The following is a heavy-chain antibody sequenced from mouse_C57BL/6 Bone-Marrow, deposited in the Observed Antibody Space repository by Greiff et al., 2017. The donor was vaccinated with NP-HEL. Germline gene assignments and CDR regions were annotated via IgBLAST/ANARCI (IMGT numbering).Heavy chain of an antibody. CDR3: ARGRYSNYVKYFDV. D-gene: IGHD2-5*01. J-gene: IGHJ1*03. V-gene: IGHV3-6*01. CDR2: ISYDGSN. CDR1: GYSITSGYY. Sequence: ESGPGLVKPSQSLSLTCSVTGYSITSGYYWNWIRQFPGNKLEWMGYISYDGSNNYNPSLKNRISITRDTSKNQFFLKLNSVTTEDTATYYCARGRYSNYVKYFDVWGTGTTVTVSS.